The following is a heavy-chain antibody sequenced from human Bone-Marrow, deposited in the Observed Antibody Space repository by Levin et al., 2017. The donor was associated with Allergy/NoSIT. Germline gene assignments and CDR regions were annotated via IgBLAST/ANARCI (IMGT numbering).Heavy chain of an antibody. CDR3: ARLRYFDWVLSVDY. D-gene: IGHD3-9*01. CDR1: GFTFSSYA. CDR2: ISGSGGST. J-gene: IGHJ4*02. Sequence: GESLKISCAASGFTFSSYAMSWVRQAPGKGLEWVSAISGSGGSTYYADSVKGRFTISRDNSKNTLYLQMNSLRAEDTAVYYCARLRYFDWVLSVDYWGQGTLVTVSS. V-gene: IGHV3-23*01.